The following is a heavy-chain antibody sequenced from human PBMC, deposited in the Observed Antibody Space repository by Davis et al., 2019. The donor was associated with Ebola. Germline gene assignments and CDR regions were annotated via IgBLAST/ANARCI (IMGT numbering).Heavy chain of an antibody. CDR3: ARTIKVGAQGLDY. V-gene: IGHV3-7*01. J-gene: IGHJ4*02. D-gene: IGHD1-26*01. Sequence: GESLKISCAASGFTFSGYRMSWVRQAPGKGLEWVATIKQDGSEKYYADSVKGRFTISRDNAKNSLYLQMNSLRDEDTAIYYCARTIKVGAQGLDYWGQGTLVTVSS. CDR1: GFTFSGYR. CDR2: IKQDGSEK.